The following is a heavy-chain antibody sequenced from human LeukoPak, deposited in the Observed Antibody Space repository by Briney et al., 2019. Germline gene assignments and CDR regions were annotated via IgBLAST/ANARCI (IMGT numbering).Heavy chain of an antibody. CDR3: ASSGSYRFDY. V-gene: IGHV3-48*02. D-gene: IGHD1-26*01. Sequence: GSLRLSCAASGFAFRRYGMNWVRQAPGKGLEWVSHITASGTAMFYADSVKGRFTISRDNAKNSLYLQMNSLRDEDTAVYYCASSGSYRFDYWGQGTLVTVSS. CDR1: GFAFRRYG. J-gene: IGHJ4*02. CDR2: ITASGTAM.